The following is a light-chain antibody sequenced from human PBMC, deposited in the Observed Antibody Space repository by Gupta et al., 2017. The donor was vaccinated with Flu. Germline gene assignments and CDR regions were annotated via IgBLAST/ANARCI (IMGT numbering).Light chain of an antibody. CDR3: NSRDSSGNHVV. CDR2: GKN. J-gene: IGLJ2*01. CDR1: SLRSYY. V-gene: IGLV3-19*01. Sequence: SELTQDPAVSVALGQTVRITCQGDSLRSYYASWYQQKPGQAPVLVIYGKNNRPSGIPDRFSGSSSGNTASLTIXGAQAEDEADYYCNSRDSSGNHVVFGGGTKLTVX.